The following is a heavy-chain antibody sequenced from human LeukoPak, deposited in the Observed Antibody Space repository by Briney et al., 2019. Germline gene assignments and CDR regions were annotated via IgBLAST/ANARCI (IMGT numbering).Heavy chain of an antibody. J-gene: IGHJ4*02. D-gene: IGHD1-26*01. Sequence: SETLSLTCTVSGGSISSSSYYWGWIRQPPGKGLEWIGSIYYSGSTYYNPSLKSRVTISVDTSKNQFSLKLSSVTAADTAVYYCARGIVGASNPLLDWGQGTLVTVSS. CDR2: IYYSGST. V-gene: IGHV4-39*07. CDR3: ARGIVGASNPLLD. CDR1: GGSISSSSYY.